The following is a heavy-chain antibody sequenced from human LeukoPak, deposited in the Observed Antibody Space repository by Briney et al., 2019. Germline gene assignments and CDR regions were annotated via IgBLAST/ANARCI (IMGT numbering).Heavy chain of an antibody. D-gene: IGHD3-22*01. CDR3: ARDFVGEVTVIVVAIHMTLQY. J-gene: IGHJ4*02. Sequence: GSLRLSCAASSFTFTDYYMSWGRQAPGKGLEWLSLLRNKAHRGSTRWTTSVKGRFTISRDDSKTITYLQMNSLRAEDTAVYFCARDFVGEVTVIVVAIHMTLQYWGQGALVTVSS. CDR1: SFTFTDYY. CDR2: LRNKAHRGST. V-gene: IGHV3-71*03.